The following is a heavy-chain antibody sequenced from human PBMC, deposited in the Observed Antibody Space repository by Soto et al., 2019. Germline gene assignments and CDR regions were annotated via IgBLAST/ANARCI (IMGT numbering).Heavy chain of an antibody. J-gene: IGHJ4*02. CDR1: GGTFSSYT. CDR3: ARDTGYCSGGSCYSYSFDY. Sequence: QVQLVQSGAEVKKPGSSVKVSCKASGGTFSSYTISWVRQAPGQGLEWMGRIIPILGIANYAQKFQGRVTITADKSTSTAYMELSSLRSEGQAVYYCARDTGYCSGGSCYSYSFDYWGQGTLVTVAS. CDR2: IIPILGIA. D-gene: IGHD2-15*01. V-gene: IGHV1-69*08.